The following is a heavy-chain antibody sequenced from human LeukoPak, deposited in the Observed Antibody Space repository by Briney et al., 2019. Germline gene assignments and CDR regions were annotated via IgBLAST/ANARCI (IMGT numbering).Heavy chain of an antibody. CDR2: IYSGGST. CDR3: AREHAQYNWFDP. CDR1: GFTVSSNY. D-gene: IGHD2-2*01. J-gene: IGHJ5*02. V-gene: IGHV3-66*01. Sequence: GGSLRLSCAASGFTVSSNYMSWVRQAPRKGLEWVSVIYSGGSTYYADSVKGRFTIPRDNSKNTLYLQMNSLRAEDTAVYYCAREHAQYNWFDPWGQGTLVTVSS.